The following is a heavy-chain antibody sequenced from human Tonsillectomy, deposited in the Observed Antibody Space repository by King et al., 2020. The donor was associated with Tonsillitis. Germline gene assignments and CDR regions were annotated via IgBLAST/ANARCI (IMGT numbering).Heavy chain of an antibody. Sequence: VQLVESGGGLVQPGGSLRLSCAASGFTFSSYDMHWVRQATGQVREWVSIIGTDGDTYYPGSVKGRFTISRENAKNSLYLQMNSLGTGDTAVYYCAREPKGYYYGMDVWGQGTTVTVSS. CDR3: AREPKGYYYGMDV. CDR1: GFTFSSYD. V-gene: IGHV3-13*01. CDR2: IGTDGDT. J-gene: IGHJ6*02.